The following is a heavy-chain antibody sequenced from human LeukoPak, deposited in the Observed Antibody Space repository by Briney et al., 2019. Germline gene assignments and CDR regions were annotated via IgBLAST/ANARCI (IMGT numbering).Heavy chain of an antibody. D-gene: IGHD6-19*01. CDR1: GFTFSSYA. Sequence: GGSLRLSCAASGFTFSSYAMSWVRQAPGKGLEWVSAISGSGGSTYYADSVKGRFTISRDNSKNTLYLQMNSLRAEDTAVYYCAKDHEQWLVRGYFGYWGQGTLVTVSS. CDR3: AKDHEQWLVRGYFGY. CDR2: ISGSGGST. J-gene: IGHJ4*02. V-gene: IGHV3-23*01.